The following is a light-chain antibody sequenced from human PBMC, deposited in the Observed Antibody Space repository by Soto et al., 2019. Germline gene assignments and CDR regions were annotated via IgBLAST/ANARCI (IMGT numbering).Light chain of an antibody. V-gene: IGLV2-14*01. Sequence: QSALTQPASVSGSPGQSITISCTGTSSDVGVYNYASWYQQHPGKAPKLMIYEVSNLPSGVSNRFSGSESGNTASLNISGLQAEDEAYYYCDSYASSSTWVFGGGTKLTVL. J-gene: IGLJ3*02. CDR1: SSDVGVYNY. CDR2: EVS. CDR3: DSYASSSTWV.